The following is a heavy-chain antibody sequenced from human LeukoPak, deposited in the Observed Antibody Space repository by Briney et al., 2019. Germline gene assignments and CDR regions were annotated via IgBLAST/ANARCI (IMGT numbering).Heavy chain of an antibody. CDR3: AKFPSTVTPIDY. D-gene: IGHD4-17*01. CDR2: ISYDGSNK. CDR1: GFTFSSYG. Sequence: PGGSLRLSCAASGFTFSSYGMHWVSQAPGKGLEWVAVISYDGSNKYYADSVKGRFTISRDNSKNTLYLQMNSLRAEDTAVYYCAKFPSTVTPIDYWGQGTLVTVSS. J-gene: IGHJ4*02. V-gene: IGHV3-30*18.